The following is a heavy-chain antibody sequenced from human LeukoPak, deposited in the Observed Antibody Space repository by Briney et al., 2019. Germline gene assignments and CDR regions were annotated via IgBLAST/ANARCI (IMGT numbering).Heavy chain of an antibody. CDR3: SGEQTSDGVFDL. J-gene: IGHJ3*01. CDR1: GGSINNYC. Sequence: SETLSLTCTVSGGSINNYCWSWIRQSPGKGLEWIGYIYYSGSTNYNPSLRSRVIISVDTSKNQFSLKLSSVTAADTAVYYCSGEQTSDGVFDLWGQGAMVTVSS. V-gene: IGHV4-59*01. D-gene: IGHD2-8*01. CDR2: IYYSGST.